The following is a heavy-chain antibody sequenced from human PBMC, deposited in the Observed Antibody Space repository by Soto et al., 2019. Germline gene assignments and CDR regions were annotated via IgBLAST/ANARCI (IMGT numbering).Heavy chain of an antibody. D-gene: IGHD6-6*01. CDR1: GYTFTGYY. CDR3: ARVDPSSSYAQGIEY. J-gene: IGHJ4*02. Sequence: ASVKVSCTASGYTFTGYYMHWVRQAPGQGLEWMGWINPNSGGTNYAQKFQGRVTMTRDTSISTAYMELSRLRSDDTAVYYCARVDPSSSYAQGIEYWGQGTLVTVAS. CDR2: INPNSGGT. V-gene: IGHV1-2*02.